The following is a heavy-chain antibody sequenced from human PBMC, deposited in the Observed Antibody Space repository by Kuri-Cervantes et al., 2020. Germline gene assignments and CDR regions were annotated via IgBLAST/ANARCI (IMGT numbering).Heavy chain of an antibody. CDR1: GGSVSSGSYY. Sequence: SETLSLICTVSGGSVSSGSYYWSWIRQPPGKGLEWIGYIYYSGSTNYNPSLKSRVTISVDTSKNQFSLKLSSVTAADTAVYYCARSGTAGWFDPWGQGTLVTVSS. CDR3: ARSGTAGWFDP. CDR2: IYYSGST. V-gene: IGHV4-61*01. J-gene: IGHJ5*02.